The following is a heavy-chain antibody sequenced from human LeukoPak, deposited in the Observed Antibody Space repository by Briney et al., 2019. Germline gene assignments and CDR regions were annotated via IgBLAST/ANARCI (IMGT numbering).Heavy chain of an antibody. CDR3: ARVPAAIPINWYFDL. CDR2: IIPIFGTA. Sequence: GASVKVSCKASGYTFTSYAISWVRQAPGQGLEWMGGIIPIFGTANYAQKFQGRVTITADESTSTAYMELSSLRSEDTAVYYCARVPAAIPINWYFDLWGRGTLVTVSS. D-gene: IGHD2-2*02. CDR1: GYTFTSYA. J-gene: IGHJ2*01. V-gene: IGHV1-69*13.